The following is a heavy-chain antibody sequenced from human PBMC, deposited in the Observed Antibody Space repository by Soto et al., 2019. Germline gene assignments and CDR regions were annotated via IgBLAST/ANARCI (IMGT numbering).Heavy chain of an antibody. V-gene: IGHV4-39*07. Sequence: PSETLSLTCTVSGGSIGSSSYYWGWIRQPPGKGLEWIGSIYYSGSTYYNPSLKSRVTISVDTSKNQFSLKLSSVTAADTAVYYCARGGMTTVTLVRPRSMDVWGKGTTVTVSS. CDR3: ARGGMTTVTLVRPRSMDV. CDR2: IYYSGST. CDR1: GGSIGSSSYY. J-gene: IGHJ6*03. D-gene: IGHD4-4*01.